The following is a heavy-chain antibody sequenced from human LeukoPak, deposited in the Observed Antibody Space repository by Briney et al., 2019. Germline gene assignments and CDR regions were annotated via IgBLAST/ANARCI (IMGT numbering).Heavy chain of an antibody. V-gene: IGHV3-21*04. D-gene: IGHD3-22*01. Sequence: KAGGSLRLSCAASGFAFETYNMNWVRQAPGKGLEWVSSISFLSDHIYYADSVKGRFTISRDNAKNSLYLQMESLRVEDTALYYCVKDTSSSGYGNWFDPWGQGTLVTVSS. CDR3: VKDTSSSGYGNWFDP. J-gene: IGHJ5*02. CDR1: GFAFETYN. CDR2: ISFLSDHI.